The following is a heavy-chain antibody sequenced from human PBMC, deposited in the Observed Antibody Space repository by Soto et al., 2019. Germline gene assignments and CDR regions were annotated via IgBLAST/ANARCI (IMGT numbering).Heavy chain of an antibody. CDR3: ARSVTTYYFFDS. CDR2: IYPSGGGT. V-gene: IGHV1-46*03. CDR1: GYTFTSYY. Sequence: ASVKVSCKTSGYTFTSYYLHWVRLAPGQGLEWMGIIYPSGGGTSFAQKFQGRVTMTRDMSTSTVYMELSSLRSEDTAMYYCARSVTTYYFFDSWGQGTLVTVSS. J-gene: IGHJ4*02. D-gene: IGHD4-17*01.